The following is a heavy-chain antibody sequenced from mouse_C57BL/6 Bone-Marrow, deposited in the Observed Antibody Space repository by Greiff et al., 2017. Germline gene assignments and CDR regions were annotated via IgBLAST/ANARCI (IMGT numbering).Heavy chain of an antibody. J-gene: IGHJ3*01. D-gene: IGHD1-1*01. CDR3: ARGHYCGSRYVTWFAA. CDR1: GYTFTSYW. Sequence: VQLQQSGAELAKPGASVKLSCKASGYTFTSYWMHWVKQRPGQGLEWIGYINPSSGYTKYNQKFKDKATLTADKSSSTAYMQLSSLTYEDSAVYYCARGHYCGSRYVTWFAAWGQGTLVTVSA. CDR2: INPSSGYT. V-gene: IGHV1-7*01.